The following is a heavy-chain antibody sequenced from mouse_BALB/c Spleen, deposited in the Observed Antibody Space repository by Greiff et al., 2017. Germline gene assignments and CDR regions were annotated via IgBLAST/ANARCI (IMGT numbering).Heavy chain of an antibody. V-gene: IGHV1S81*02. Sequence: QVQLQQSGAELVKPGASVKLSCKASGYTFTSYYMYWVKQRPGQGLEWIGEINPSNGGTNFNEKFKSKATLTVDKSSSTAYMQLSSLTSEDSAVYYCTRFNWVYYFDYWGQGTTLTVSS. D-gene: IGHD4-1*01. CDR3: TRFNWVYYFDY. CDR2: INPSNGGT. J-gene: IGHJ2*01. CDR1: GYTFTSYY.